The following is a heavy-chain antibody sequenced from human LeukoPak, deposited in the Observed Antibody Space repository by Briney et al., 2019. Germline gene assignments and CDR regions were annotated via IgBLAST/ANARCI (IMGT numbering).Heavy chain of an antibody. CDR2: IIPIRGIA. CDR1: GGTFTSYA. V-gene: IGHV1-69*04. D-gene: IGHD1-26*01. Sequence: SAKVSCKASGGTFTSYAISWVRQAPGQGLDLMGRIIPIRGIANYAQKFQGRVTITADKSTSTAYMELSILRSEDTAVYYCARAQVGATTDYWGEGTLVTVSS. CDR3: ARAQVGATTDY. J-gene: IGHJ4*02.